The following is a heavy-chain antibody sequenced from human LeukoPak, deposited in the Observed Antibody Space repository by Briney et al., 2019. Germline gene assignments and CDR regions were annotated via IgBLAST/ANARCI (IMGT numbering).Heavy chain of an antibody. J-gene: IGHJ4*02. CDR1: GFTFTSYT. Sequence: GGSLRLSCAASGFTFTSYTMNWVRQAPGKGLECVSYITSSSSTIYYADSVKGRFTMSRDNAENSLYLQMNSLRAEDTAVYYCARNFDSWGQGTLVTVSS. CDR2: ITSSSSTI. V-gene: IGHV3-48*01. D-gene: IGHD2/OR15-2a*01. CDR3: ARNFDS.